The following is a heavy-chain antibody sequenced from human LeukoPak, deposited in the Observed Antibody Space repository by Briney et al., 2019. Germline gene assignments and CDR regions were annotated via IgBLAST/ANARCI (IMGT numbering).Heavy chain of an antibody. D-gene: IGHD6-19*01. CDR3: ASATPYIAVAGTFDY. CDR2: ISYDGSNK. Sequence: PGGSLRLSCAASGFTFSSYGMHWVRQAPGKGLEWVAVISYDGSNKYYADSVKGRFTISRDNSKNTLYLQMNSLRVEDTAVYYCASATPYIAVAGTFDYWGQGTLVTVSS. CDR1: GFTFSSYG. V-gene: IGHV3-30*03. J-gene: IGHJ4*02.